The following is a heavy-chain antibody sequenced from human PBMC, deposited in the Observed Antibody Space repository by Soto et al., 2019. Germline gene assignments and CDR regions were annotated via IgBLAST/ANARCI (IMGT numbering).Heavy chain of an antibody. Sequence: SVKVSCKASGGTFSNYAFSWVRQAPGQGLEWMGGILPIFTTATYAPKFQDRVTITADESTSTVYMDLSSLRSEDTALYYCAKDIGFQQHLFVFDNWGQGTLVTVSS. CDR1: GGTFSNYA. D-gene: IGHD6-13*01. V-gene: IGHV1-69*13. CDR2: ILPIFTTA. J-gene: IGHJ4*02. CDR3: AKDIGFQQHLFVFDN.